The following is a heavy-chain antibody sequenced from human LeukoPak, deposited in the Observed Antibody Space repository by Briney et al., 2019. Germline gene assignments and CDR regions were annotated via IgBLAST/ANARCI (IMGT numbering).Heavy chain of an antibody. CDR2: INYNGQTT. CDR1: GGSFSGYL. J-gene: IGHJ4*02. Sequence: SETLSLTCAVSGGSFSGYLWSWIRQPPGRGLEWIGEINYNGQTTNYNPSLKSRVTISVDTSKNQFSLKLSSVTAADTAEYYCARRVDKAMVPYFDYWGQGTLVTVSS. D-gene: IGHD5-18*01. V-gene: IGHV4-34*01. CDR3: ARRVDKAMVPYFDY.